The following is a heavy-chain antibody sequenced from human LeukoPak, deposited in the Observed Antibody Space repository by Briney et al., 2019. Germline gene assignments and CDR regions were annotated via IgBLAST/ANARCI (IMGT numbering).Heavy chain of an antibody. CDR3: ARCNWNYGMDV. J-gene: IGHJ6*02. Sequence: GGSLRLSCVASGFTFSRHAMSWVRQAPGKGLEWVSAISGSGANTYYADSAKGRFTISRDNSKNTLYLQMNSLRAEDTAVYYCARCNWNYGMDVWGQGTTVTVSS. CDR2: ISGSGANT. V-gene: IGHV3-23*01. D-gene: IGHD1-20*01. CDR1: GFTFSRHA.